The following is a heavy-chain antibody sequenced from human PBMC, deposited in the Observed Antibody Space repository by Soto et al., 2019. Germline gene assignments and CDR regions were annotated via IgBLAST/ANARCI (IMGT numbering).Heavy chain of an antibody. J-gene: IGHJ4*02. CDR1: GYTFTSYA. Sequence: QVQLVQSGAEEKKPGASVKVSCKASGYTFTSYAMHWVRQAPGQRLGWMGWINAGNGNTKYSQKFEGRVTITRDTSASTAYMELSSLRSEDTAVYYCARSIVVVTALDYWGQGTLVTVSS. D-gene: IGHD2-21*02. CDR2: INAGNGNT. CDR3: ARSIVVVTALDY. V-gene: IGHV1-3*05.